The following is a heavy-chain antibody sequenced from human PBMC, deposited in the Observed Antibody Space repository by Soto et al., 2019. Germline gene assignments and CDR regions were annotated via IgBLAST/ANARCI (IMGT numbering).Heavy chain of an antibody. D-gene: IGHD3-22*01. CDR2: FYYSGST. V-gene: IGHV4-59*01. CDR3: ARDYYYDNSGNPGAYYYGMDV. Sequence: SETLSLTCTVSGGSISSYHWSWIRQPPGKGLEWIGYFYYSGSTKYNPSLKSRVTMSADKSKNQFSLRLKSVTAADTAVYWCARDYYYDNSGNPGAYYYGMDVWGQGTAVTVSS. J-gene: IGHJ6*02. CDR1: GGSISSYH.